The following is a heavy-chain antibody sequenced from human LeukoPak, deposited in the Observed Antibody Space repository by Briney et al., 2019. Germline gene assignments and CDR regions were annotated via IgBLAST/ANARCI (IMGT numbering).Heavy chain of an antibody. D-gene: IGHD5/OR15-5a*01. CDR3: ARVILRGYSVPDY. V-gene: IGHV3-7*01. CDR2: IKQDGSEK. Sequence: PGGSLRLSCAASGFTFSSYWMSWVRQAPGKGLEWVANIKQDGSEKYYVDSVKGRFTISRDNAKNSLYLQMNSLRAEDTAVYYCARVILRGYSVPDYWGQGTLVTVSS. J-gene: IGHJ4*02. CDR1: GFTFSSYW.